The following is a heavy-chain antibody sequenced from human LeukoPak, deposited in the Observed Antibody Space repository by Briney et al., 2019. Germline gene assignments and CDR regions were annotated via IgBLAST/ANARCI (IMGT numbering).Heavy chain of an antibody. CDR1: GFAVSTKF. Sequence: GGSLRLSCAASGFAVSTKFMTWVRQPPAKGLEWVSVIYIGSLTYYADSVKGRFTISRDNSKNTLYLQMNNLKADDTAVYYCAKDEAAAVGGLDYWGQGTLDSVSS. CDR2: IYIGSLT. V-gene: IGHV3-53*01. D-gene: IGHD6-13*01. CDR3: AKDEAAAVGGLDY. J-gene: IGHJ4*02.